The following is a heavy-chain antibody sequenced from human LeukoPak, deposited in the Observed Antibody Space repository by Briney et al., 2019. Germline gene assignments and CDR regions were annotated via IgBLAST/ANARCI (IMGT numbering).Heavy chain of an antibody. V-gene: IGHV3-23*01. CDR1: GFTFSTYT. J-gene: IGHJ4*02. CDR2: IYGSGGAS. Sequence: GGSLRLSCAASGFTFSTYTMNWVRQAPGKGLEWVSGIYGSGGASFYADSVKGRFTISRDNSQNTVFLQMDSLRDEDTALYYCAKYWKKDGIWDFDYWGKETLVTVSS. CDR3: AKYWKKDGIWDFDY. D-gene: IGHD3-9*01.